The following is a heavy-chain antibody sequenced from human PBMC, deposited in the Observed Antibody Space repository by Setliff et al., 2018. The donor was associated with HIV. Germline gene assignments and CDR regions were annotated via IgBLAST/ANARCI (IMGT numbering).Heavy chain of an antibody. Sequence: PSETLSLTCAVYGGSFSGYYWSWIRQPPGKGLECIGEINHSGSTNHNPSLKSRVTISVNTSKKQFSLRLSSVTAADTAVYYCERGTSGGHSSGYYYFDYWGHGTLVTVSS. V-gene: IGHV4-34*01. CDR1: GGSFSGYY. J-gene: IGHJ4*01. CDR3: ERGTSGGHSSGYYYFDY. CDR2: INHSGST. D-gene: IGHD3-22*01.